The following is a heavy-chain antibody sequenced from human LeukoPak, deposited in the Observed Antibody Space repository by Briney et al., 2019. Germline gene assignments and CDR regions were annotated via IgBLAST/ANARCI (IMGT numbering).Heavy chain of an antibody. D-gene: IGHD3-10*01. Sequence: SETLSLTCTVSGGSISSGSYYWSWIRQPAGKGLEWIGRIYTSGSTNYNPSLKSRVTISVDTSKNQFSLKLSSVTAADTAVYYCARDTGMVRGRSIWFDPWGQGTWSPSPQ. CDR1: GGSISSGSYY. CDR3: ARDTGMVRGRSIWFDP. J-gene: IGHJ5*02. V-gene: IGHV4-61*02. CDR2: IYTSGST.